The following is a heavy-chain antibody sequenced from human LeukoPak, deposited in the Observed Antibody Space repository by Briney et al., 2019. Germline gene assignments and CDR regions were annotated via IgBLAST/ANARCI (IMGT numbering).Heavy chain of an antibody. Sequence: GGSLRLSCAASGFTFSSYWMSWVRQAPGKGLEWVSTIGPSGHTTYYADSVKGRFTISRDNSKNTLSLQMNSLRVEDTAVYYCAKDRSGTYKNCFDPWGQGTLVTVSS. CDR1: GFTFSSYW. J-gene: IGHJ5*02. V-gene: IGHV3-23*01. CDR3: AKDRSGTYKNCFDP. D-gene: IGHD1-26*01. CDR2: IGPSGHTT.